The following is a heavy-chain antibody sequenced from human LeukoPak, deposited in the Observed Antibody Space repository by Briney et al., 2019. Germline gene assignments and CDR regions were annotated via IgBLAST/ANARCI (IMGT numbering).Heavy chain of an antibody. D-gene: IGHD1-26*01. CDR1: GGPISSGGYY. CDR3: ARGKVSSVGATI. CDR2: IYYSGST. V-gene: IGHV4-31*03. J-gene: IGHJ4*02. Sequence: TSETLSLTCTVSGGPISSGGYYWSWIRQHPGKGLEWIGYIYYSGSTYYNPSLKSRVTISVDTSKNQFSLKLSSVTAADTAVYYCARGKVSSVGATIWGQGTLVTVSS.